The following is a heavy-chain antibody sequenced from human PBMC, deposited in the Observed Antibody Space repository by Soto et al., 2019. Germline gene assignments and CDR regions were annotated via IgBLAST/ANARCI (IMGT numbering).Heavy chain of an antibody. V-gene: IGHV1-69*01. CDR1: GGTFSSYA. Sequence: QVQLVQPGAEVKKPGSSVKVSCKASGGTFSSYAISWVRQAPGQGLEWMGGIIPLSGTANYEQTFQGRVTITAVESTSTAYMELSSLRSEDTAVYYCARSQGSSTSLEIYYYYCYGMDVWGQGTTVTVSS. CDR2: IIPLSGTA. J-gene: IGHJ6*02. CDR3: ARSQGSSTSLEIYYYYCYGMDV. D-gene: IGHD2-2*01.